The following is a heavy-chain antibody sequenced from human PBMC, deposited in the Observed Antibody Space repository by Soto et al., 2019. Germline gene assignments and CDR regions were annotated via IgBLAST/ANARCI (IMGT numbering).Heavy chain of an antibody. CDR1: GGSISSGDYY. CDR3: AHAPVSITIYGVSGMDV. J-gene: IGHJ6*02. Sequence: QVELQESGPGLVKPSQTLSLTCTVSGGSISSGDYYWSCIRQRPVKGLEWIGYIYYSGSTYYNPSLMRRVTLSVDTFKTQFSLPLSSVTAADTAVYYCAHAPVSITIYGVSGMDVWGRGTTVTVSS. V-gene: IGHV4-30-4*01. CDR2: IYYSGST. D-gene: IGHD3-3*01.